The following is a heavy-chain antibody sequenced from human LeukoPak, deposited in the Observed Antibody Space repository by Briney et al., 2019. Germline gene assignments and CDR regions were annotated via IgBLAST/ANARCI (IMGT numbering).Heavy chain of an antibody. CDR1: GGSISSYY. CDR2: IYTSGST. J-gene: IGHJ4*02. D-gene: IGHD3-3*01. V-gene: IGHV4-4*09. Sequence: SETLSLTCTVSGGSISSYYWSWIRQPPGKGLEWIGYIYTSGSTNYNTSLKSRVTISVDTSKNQFSLKLSSVTAADTAVYYCARSQYYDFWSGLKPLYYFDYWGQGTLVTVSS. CDR3: ARSQYYDFWSGLKPLYYFDY.